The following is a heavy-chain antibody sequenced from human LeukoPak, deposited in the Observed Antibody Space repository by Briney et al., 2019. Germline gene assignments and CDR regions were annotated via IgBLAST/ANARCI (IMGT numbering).Heavy chain of an antibody. D-gene: IGHD3-9*01. CDR2: ISAYNGNT. CDR3: ERDLSILTGYYDACDI. V-gene: IGHV1-18*01. J-gene: IGHJ3*02. Sequence: ASVKVSCKSSGYTFTSYGITWVRQAPAQGLEWMGLISAYNGNTNYAQKLEGRVTMTTDTSTSTAYMKLRSLRSDDTAVYYCERDLSILTGYYDACDIWGQGTMVTVSS. CDR1: GYTFTSYG.